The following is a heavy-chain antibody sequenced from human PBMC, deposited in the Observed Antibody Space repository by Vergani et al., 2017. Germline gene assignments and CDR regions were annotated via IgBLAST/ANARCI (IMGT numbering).Heavy chain of an antibody. CDR2: INPSGGST. CDR1: GFTFDDYT. J-gene: IGHJ4*02. D-gene: IGHD3-22*01. Sequence: VQLVESGGVVVQPGGSLRLSCAASGFTFDDYTMHWVRQAPGQGLEWMGIINPSGGSTSYAQKFQGRVTMTRDTSTSTVYMELSSLRSEDTAVYYCTRGWYYDSIAYWAYWGQGTLVTVSS. CDR3: TRGWYYDSIAYWAY. V-gene: IGHV1-46*02.